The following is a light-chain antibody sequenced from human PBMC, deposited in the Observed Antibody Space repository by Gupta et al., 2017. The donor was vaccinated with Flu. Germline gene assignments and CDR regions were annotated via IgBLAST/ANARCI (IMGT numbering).Light chain of an antibody. Sequence: PATLFLSPGKRATLSCGASQIVSSYLAWYQQKPGQAPRLLIYDASNRATGIPARFSGSGSGTDFTLTISSLDPEDFAVYYCQQRSNWLTFGGGTKVEIK. J-gene: IGKJ4*01. CDR3: QQRSNWLT. V-gene: IGKV3-11*01. CDR1: QIVSSY. CDR2: DAS.